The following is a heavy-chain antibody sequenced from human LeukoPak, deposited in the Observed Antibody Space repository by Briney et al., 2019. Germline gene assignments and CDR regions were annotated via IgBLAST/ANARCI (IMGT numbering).Heavy chain of an antibody. V-gene: IGHV3-21*01. Sequence: GGSLRLSCAASGFTFSSYSMTWVRQAPGKGLEWVSSISSSSSYIYYADSVKGRFTISRDNAKNSLYLQMNSLRAEDTAVYYCAREPYYYDSSVLDYWGQGTLVTVSS. D-gene: IGHD3-22*01. J-gene: IGHJ4*02. CDR3: AREPYYYDSSVLDY. CDR1: GFTFSSYS. CDR2: ISSSSSYI.